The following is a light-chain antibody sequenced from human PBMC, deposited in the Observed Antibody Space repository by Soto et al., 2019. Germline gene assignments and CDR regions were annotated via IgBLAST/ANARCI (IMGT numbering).Light chain of an antibody. CDR2: EAS. Sequence: HMTESPSTLSASVLDRVRITCRASQNINSWLAWYQQKPGKAPNLLIYEASSLESGVPSRFGGSGSGTEFTLTISSLQPDDFATYYCQQYNSYSWTFGQGTKVDI. CDR1: QNINSW. V-gene: IGKV1-5*03. J-gene: IGKJ1*01. CDR3: QQYNSYSWT.